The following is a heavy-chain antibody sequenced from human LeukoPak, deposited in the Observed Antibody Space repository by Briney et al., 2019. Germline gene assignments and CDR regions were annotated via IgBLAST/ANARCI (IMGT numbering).Heavy chain of an antibody. CDR3: ARGRGTSGSNRDFYYYYYMDV. CDR1: GYTFTFYD. Sequence: ASVKLSCKASGYTFTFYDIQWVRQAAGQGLEWMGWMNPHSGNTGYAQKFLGRITLIRDTSAATAYMEVSSLRHDDLAVYYCARGRGTSGSNRDFYYYYYMDVWGKGTTVTVSS. CDR2: MNPHSGNT. D-gene: IGHD2-15*01. V-gene: IGHV1-8*03. J-gene: IGHJ6*03.